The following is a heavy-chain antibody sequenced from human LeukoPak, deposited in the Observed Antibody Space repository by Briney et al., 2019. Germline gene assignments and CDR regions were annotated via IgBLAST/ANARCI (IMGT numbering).Heavy chain of an antibody. CDR3: AREWKYCGATSCGYYFDY. J-gene: IGHJ4*02. V-gene: IGHV1-18*01. Sequence: GASVKVSCKASGYTFTYDINWVRQAPGQGLEWMGWISTYNGNTNHSQKLQGRVTMTTDTSTSTAYMELRSLRSDDTAVYYCAREWKYCGATSCGYYFDYWGQGTLVTVSS. CDR2: ISTYNGNT. CDR1: GYTFTYD. D-gene: IGHD2-2*01.